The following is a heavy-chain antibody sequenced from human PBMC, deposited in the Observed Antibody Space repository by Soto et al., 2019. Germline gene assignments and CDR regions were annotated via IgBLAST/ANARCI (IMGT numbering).Heavy chain of an antibody. Sequence: GGSLRLSCAASGFTFNTYTMNWVRQAPGKGLEWVSSISSTSTYIYYADSVRGRFTISRDNAGNSLYLQMSSLRAEDSTVYYCARDSSLFCTGGTCYLQDEFDIWGQGTTVTVSS. J-gene: IGHJ3*02. D-gene: IGHD2-15*01. CDR1: GFTFNTYT. CDR2: ISSTSTYI. CDR3: ARDSSLFCTGGTCYLQDEFDI. V-gene: IGHV3-21*01.